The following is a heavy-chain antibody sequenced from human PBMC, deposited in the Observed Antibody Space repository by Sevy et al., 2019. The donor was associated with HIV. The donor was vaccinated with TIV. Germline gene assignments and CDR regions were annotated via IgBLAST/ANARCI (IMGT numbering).Heavy chain of an antibody. Sequence: GGSLRLSCAASGFTFSVYEMNWVRQAPGKGLEWIAYISSPPNTIYYADSVRGRFTISRDNAKNSLYPQMNTLRAEDTAVYYCARKGLGGFHTSLDSWGQGTLVTVSS. CDR2: ISSPPNTI. CDR3: ARKGLGGFHTSLDS. D-gene: IGHD2-15*01. CDR1: GFTFSVYE. V-gene: IGHV3-48*03. J-gene: IGHJ4*02.